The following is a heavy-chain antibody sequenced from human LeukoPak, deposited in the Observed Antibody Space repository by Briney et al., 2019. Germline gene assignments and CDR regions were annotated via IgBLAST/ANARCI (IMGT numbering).Heavy chain of an antibody. CDR3: ARDSGPYLIDY. Sequence: GGSLRLSCAASGFTFSSYWISWVRQAPGKGLEWVANIKQDGSEKYYVDSVKGRFTISRDNAKNSLYLQMNSLRAEDTAVYYCARDSGPYLIDYWGQGTLVTVSS. J-gene: IGHJ4*02. V-gene: IGHV3-7*01. D-gene: IGHD2-2*01. CDR2: IKQDGSEK. CDR1: GFTFSSYW.